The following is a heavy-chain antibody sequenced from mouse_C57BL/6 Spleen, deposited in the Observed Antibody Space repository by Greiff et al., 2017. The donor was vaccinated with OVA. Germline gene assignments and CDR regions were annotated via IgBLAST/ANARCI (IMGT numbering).Heavy chain of an antibody. V-gene: IGHV1-7*01. Sequence: VQLQQSGAELAKPGASVKLSCKASGYTFTSYWMHWVKQRPGQGLEWIGYINPSSGYTKYNQKFKDQATLTADKSSSTAYMQLSSLTYEDSAGYYCARSDTTAYYYAMDYWGQGTSVTVSS. J-gene: IGHJ4*01. CDR3: ARSDTTAYYYAMDY. CDR1: GYTFTSYW. CDR2: INPSSGYT. D-gene: IGHD1-2*01.